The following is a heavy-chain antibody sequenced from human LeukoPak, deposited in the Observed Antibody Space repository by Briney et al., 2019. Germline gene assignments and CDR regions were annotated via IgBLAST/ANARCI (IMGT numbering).Heavy chain of an antibody. CDR1: GGTFSSYA. CDR2: IIPIFGTA. Sequence: SVKVSCKASGGTFSSYAISWVRQAPGQGLEWMGGIIPIFGTANYAQKFQRRVTITSDESTRTAYMELSSLRSEDTAVYYCARGAPDCSGGSRYRRDYYYYMDVWGKGTTVTVSS. V-gene: IGHV1-69*13. J-gene: IGHJ6*03. D-gene: IGHD2-15*01. CDR3: ARGAPDCSGGSRYRRDYYYYMDV.